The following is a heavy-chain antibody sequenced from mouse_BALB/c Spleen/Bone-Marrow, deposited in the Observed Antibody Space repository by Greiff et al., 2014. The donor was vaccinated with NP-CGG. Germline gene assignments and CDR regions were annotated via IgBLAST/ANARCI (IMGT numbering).Heavy chain of an antibody. J-gene: IGHJ3*01. CDR1: GFNIKDTY. V-gene: IGHV14-3*02. CDR3: APYYYGSSSFAY. CDR2: IYPANGNT. Sequence: EVQLQQSGAELVKPGASVKLSCTASGFNIKDTYMHWVKQRPEQGLEWIGRIYPANGNTKYDPKFQGKATITADTSSNTAYLKLSSLTSEDTAVYYCAPYYYGSSSFAYWGQGTLVTVSA. D-gene: IGHD1-1*01.